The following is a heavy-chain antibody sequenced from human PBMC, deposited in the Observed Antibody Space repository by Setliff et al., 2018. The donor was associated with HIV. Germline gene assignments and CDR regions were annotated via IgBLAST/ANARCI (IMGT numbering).Heavy chain of an antibody. CDR2: SNYNGIT. V-gene: IGHV4-39*07. D-gene: IGHD2-15*01. CDR3: ASEIVASTPLPDSLSMDV. Sequence: ASETLSLTCTVSGGSISSGSHFWGWIRQPAGKGLEWIGRSNYNGITNYNPSLKSRVTISIDTSKHQVSLRLQSVTVANAAIYYCASEIVASTPLPDSLSMDVWGKGSTVT. J-gene: IGHJ6*03. CDR1: GGSISSGSHF.